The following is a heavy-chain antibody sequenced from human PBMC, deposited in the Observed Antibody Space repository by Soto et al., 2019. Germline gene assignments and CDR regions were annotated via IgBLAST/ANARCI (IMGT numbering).Heavy chain of an antibody. CDR2: IIPLFGTA. CDR1: GGIFSSNT. CDR3: ASKAACGGDCYAFDS. D-gene: IGHD2-21*02. V-gene: IGHV1-69*06. Sequence: QVYLVQSGAEVKKPGSSVKISCKASGGIFSSNTINWVRQAAGQRLEWMGGIIPLFGTANYAEKFQGRVTITADKSTKTGYMELTSLSSEDTAVYYCASKAACGGDCYAFDSWGQGTLVTVSS. J-gene: IGHJ4*02.